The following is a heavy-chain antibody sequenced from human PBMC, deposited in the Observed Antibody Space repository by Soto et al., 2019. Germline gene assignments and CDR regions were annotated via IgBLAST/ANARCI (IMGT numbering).Heavy chain of an antibody. D-gene: IGHD6-13*01. CDR2: ISSDGKNE. CDR1: GFTFSSYA. CDR3: ARPHSTSSWYPDY. J-gene: IGHJ4*02. V-gene: IGHV3-30*04. Sequence: QEQLVESGGGVGQPGRSLRLSCAASGFTFSSYAMHWVPQAPGKGLEWVAVISSDGKNEYYADSVKGRFTISRDNSKNTLYLHMNSLRVEDTAVYYCARPHSTSSWYPDYWGQGTLVPVSS.